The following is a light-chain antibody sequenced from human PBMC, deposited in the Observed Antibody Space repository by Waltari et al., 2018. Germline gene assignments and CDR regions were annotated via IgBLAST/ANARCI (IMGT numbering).Light chain of an antibody. CDR3: GTWDSSLSVGL. J-gene: IGLJ2*01. V-gene: IGLV1-51*01. CDR1: RSNIGNNF. CDR2: DNH. Sequence: QSVLTQPPSVSAAPGQKVTISCSGSRSNIGNNFVSWYQPHPGTAPTPLIYDNHQRPTGIPDRFSGSKSGTSATLGITGLQTGDEADYYCGTWDSSLSVGLFGGGTKLTVL.